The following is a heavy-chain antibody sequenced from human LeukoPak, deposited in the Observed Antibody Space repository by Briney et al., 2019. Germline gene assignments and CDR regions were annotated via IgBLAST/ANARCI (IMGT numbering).Heavy chain of an antibody. CDR3: AREFYYDSSGYYLDY. J-gene: IGHJ4*02. CDR2: ISSSSSYI. Sequence: GGSLRLSCAASGFTFSSYSMNWVRQAPGKGLEWVSSISSSSSYIYYADSVKGRFTISRDNAKNSLCLQMNSLRAEDTAVYYCAREFYYDSSGYYLDYWGQGTLVTVSS. D-gene: IGHD3-22*01. V-gene: IGHV3-21*01. CDR1: GFTFSSYS.